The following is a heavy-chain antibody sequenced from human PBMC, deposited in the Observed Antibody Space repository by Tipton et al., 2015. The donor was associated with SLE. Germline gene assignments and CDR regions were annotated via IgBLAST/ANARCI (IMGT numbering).Heavy chain of an antibody. CDR3: ARDPRDGYNVYFDY. Sequence: TLSLTCTVSGGYISTHYWSWIRQPPGKGLEWIGYIYYSGSTNYNPSLKSRVTISVDTSKNQFSLKLSSVTAADTAVYYCARDPRDGYNVYFDYWGQGTLVTVSS. V-gene: IGHV4-59*11. J-gene: IGHJ4*02. D-gene: IGHD5-24*01. CDR1: GGYISTHY. CDR2: IYYSGST.